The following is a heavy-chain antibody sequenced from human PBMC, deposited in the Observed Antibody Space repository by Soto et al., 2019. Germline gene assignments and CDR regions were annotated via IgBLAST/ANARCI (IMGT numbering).Heavy chain of an antibody. Sequence: QVQLQESGPGLVKPSQTLSLTCTVSGGSISSGVYYWSWIRHHPGTVLEWIGYIYYSGSTYYNPSLKRRFTTSVDASKIQFSLTLSAVTAADTAVYYCAGGGRRNGYSGYAVFDYWCQGILVSVSS. V-gene: IGHV4-31*03. D-gene: IGHD5-12*01. CDR3: AGGGRRNGYSGYAVFDY. CDR2: IYYSGST. CDR1: GGSISSGVYY. J-gene: IGHJ4*02.